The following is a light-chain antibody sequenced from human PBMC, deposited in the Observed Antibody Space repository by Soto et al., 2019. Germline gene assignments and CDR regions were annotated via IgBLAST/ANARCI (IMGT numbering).Light chain of an antibody. J-gene: IGLJ3*02. V-gene: IGLV2-14*03. CDR2: DVS. CDR1: SSDLGAYNY. CDR3: CLYRSSMTLV. Sequence: QSVLTQPASVSGSPGQSITISCTGSSSDLGAYNYVSWYQQHPDKAPQLMIFDVSIRPSGVSHRFSGSKSGRTASLTISGLQAEDEADYYCCLYRSSMTLVFGGGTKLTVL.